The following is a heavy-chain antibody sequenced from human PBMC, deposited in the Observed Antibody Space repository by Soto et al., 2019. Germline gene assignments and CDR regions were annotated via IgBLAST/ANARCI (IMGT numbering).Heavy chain of an antibody. J-gene: IGHJ4*02. CDR1: GFTFSDYY. CDR3: ASLTVGEYYFDY. V-gene: IGHV3-11*06. D-gene: IGHD3-16*01. Sequence: GGSLRLSCAASGFTFSDYYMSWIRQAPGKGLEWVSYISSSSSYTNYADSVKGRFTISRDNAKNSLYLQMNSLRAEDTAVYYCASLTVGEYYFDYWGQGTLVTVSS. CDR2: ISSSSSYT.